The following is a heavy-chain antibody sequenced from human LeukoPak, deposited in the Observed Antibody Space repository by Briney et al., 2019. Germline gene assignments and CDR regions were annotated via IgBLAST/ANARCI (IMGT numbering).Heavy chain of an antibody. D-gene: IGHD4-17*01. CDR1: GYTFTSYD. J-gene: IGHJ2*01. CDR3: ARVRGDYGDYRVYWYFDL. CDR2: MNPNSGNT. Sequence: ASVKVSCKASGYTFTSYDINWVRQATGQGLEWMGWMNPNSGNTGYAQKFQGRVTMTRNTSISTAYMELSSLRSEDTAVYYCARVRGDYGDYRVYWYFDLWGRGTLVTVSS. V-gene: IGHV1-8*01.